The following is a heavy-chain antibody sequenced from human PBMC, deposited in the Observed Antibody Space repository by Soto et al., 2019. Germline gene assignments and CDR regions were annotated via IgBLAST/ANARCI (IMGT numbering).Heavy chain of an antibody. Sequence: LRLSCAASGFTFDDYAMHWVRQAPGKGLEWVSGISWNSGSIGYADSVKGRFTISRDNAKNSLYLQMNSLRAEDTALYYCAKDIGVVPAAAQGPYYYYYYGMDVWGQGTTVTVSS. CDR3: AKDIGVVPAAAQGPYYYYYYGMDV. CDR1: GFTFDDYA. V-gene: IGHV3-9*01. D-gene: IGHD2-2*01. J-gene: IGHJ6*02. CDR2: ISWNSGSI.